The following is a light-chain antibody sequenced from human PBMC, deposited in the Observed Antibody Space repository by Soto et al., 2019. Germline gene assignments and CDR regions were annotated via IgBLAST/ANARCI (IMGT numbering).Light chain of an antibody. CDR3: MQGTRWPWT. V-gene: IGKV2-30*02. Sequence: DVVMTQSPLSLPVTLGQPASISCRSSYSLIHSDGDTYLNWFQQRPGQSPRRLIYEVSNRDSGVPERFSGSGSGTDFTLKISRVEAEDVGIYYCMQGTRWPWTFGQGTEVEIK. CDR2: EVS. J-gene: IGKJ1*01. CDR1: YSLIHSDGDTY.